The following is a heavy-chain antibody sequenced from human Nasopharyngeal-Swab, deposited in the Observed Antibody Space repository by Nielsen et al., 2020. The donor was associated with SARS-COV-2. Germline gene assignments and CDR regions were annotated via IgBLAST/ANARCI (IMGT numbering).Heavy chain of an antibody. CDR3: AKDGVLGMWGYFDF. J-gene: IGHJ4*02. Sequence: GESLKISCAASGFFFRSYTMNWVRQAPGKGLEWVSTISFNGIHIYYADPVKGRFTISRDNARNSVFLQMNSLRAEDTAVYYCAKDGVLGMWGYFDFGGQGTMVTVSS. V-gene: IGHV3-21*01. D-gene: IGHD1-26*01. CDR2: ISFNGIHI. CDR1: GFFFRSYT.